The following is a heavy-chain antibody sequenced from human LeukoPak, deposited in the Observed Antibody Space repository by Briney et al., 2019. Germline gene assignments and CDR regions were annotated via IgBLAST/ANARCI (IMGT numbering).Heavy chain of an antibody. D-gene: IGHD3-22*01. Sequence: ASVKVSCKVSGYTLTELSMHWVRQAPGKGLEWMGGFDPEDGETIYAQKFQGRVTMTEDTSTDTAYMELSSLRSEDTAVYYCAIFVGYYYDSSGYFDYWGQRTLVTVSS. J-gene: IGHJ4*02. CDR3: AIFVGYYYDSSGYFDY. V-gene: IGHV1-24*01. CDR2: FDPEDGET. CDR1: GYTLTELS.